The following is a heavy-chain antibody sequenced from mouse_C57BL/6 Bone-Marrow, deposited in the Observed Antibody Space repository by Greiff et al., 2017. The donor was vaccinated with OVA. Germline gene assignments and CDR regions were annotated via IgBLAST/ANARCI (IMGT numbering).Heavy chain of an antibody. CDR3: ARERSCMDY. J-gene: IGHJ4*01. D-gene: IGHD1-1*01. V-gene: IGHV1-81*01. CDR2: IYPRSGNT. Sequence: QVQLQQSGAELARPGASVKLSCKASGYTFTSYGISWVKQRTGQGLEWIGEIYPRSGNTYYNEKFKGKATLTADKSSSTAYLARRSLASEDAAVYFCARERSCMDYWGQGTSVTVSS. CDR1: GYTFTSYG.